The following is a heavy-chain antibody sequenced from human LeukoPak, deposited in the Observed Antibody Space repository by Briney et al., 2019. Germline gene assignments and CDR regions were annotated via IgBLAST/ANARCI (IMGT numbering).Heavy chain of an antibody. CDR2: INHSGST. CDR3: ARGKSIAARRGWFDP. J-gene: IGHJ5*02. V-gene: IGHV4-34*01. CDR1: GGSFSGYY. D-gene: IGHD6-6*01. Sequence: SETLSLTCAVYGGSFSGYYWRWIRQPPGKGLEWIGEINHSGSTNYNPSLKSRVTISVDTSKNQFSLKLSSVTAADTAVYYCARGKSIAARRGWFDPWGQGTLVTVSS.